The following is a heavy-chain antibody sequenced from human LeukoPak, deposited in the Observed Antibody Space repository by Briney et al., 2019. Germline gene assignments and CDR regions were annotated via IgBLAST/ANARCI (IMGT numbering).Heavy chain of an antibody. CDR2: TSGDGITT. J-gene: IGHJ4*02. CDR1: GFTFHNYA. D-gene: IGHD5/OR15-5a*01. V-gene: IGHV3-43*02. CDR3: ARDHVYGGADY. Sequence: GGSLRLSCAASGFTFHNYAIHWVRQAPGKGLEWVSLTSGDGITTYFADSVKGRFTISRDNSKSSLFLQMNCLRTEDTALYYCARDHVYGGADYWGQGTLVTVSS.